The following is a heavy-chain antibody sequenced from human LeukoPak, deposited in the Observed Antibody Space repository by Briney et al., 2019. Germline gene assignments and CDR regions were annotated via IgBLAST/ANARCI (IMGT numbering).Heavy chain of an antibody. CDR2: INSDGSST. CDR3: ARRARRVEGFDP. Sequence: PGGSLRLSCAASGFTFNTYAMSWVRQAPGKGLVWVSRINSDGSSTSYADSVKGRFTISRDNAKNTLYLQMNSLRAEDTAVYYCARRARRVEGFDPWGQGTLVTVSS. V-gene: IGHV3-74*01. CDR1: GFTFNTYA. J-gene: IGHJ5*02.